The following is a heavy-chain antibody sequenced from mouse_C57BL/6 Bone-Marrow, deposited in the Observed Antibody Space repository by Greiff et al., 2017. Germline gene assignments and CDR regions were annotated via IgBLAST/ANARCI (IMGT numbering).Heavy chain of an antibody. CDR3: ARAGGY. J-gene: IGHJ2*01. Sequence: VQLQQSGPELVKPGASVKISCKASGYTFTDYYMNWVKQSHGKSLEWIGDINPNNGGTSYNQKFKGKATLTVDKSSSTAYMQLRSLTSEDSAVYDCARAGGYWGQGTTLTVSS. CDR1: GYTFTDYY. CDR2: INPNNGGT. V-gene: IGHV1-26*01. D-gene: IGHD3-1*01.